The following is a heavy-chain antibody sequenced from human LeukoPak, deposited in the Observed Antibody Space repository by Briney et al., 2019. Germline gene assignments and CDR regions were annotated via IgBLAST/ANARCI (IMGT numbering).Heavy chain of an antibody. V-gene: IGHV3-33*01. CDR2: IRYDGSNK. D-gene: IGHD3-9*01. J-gene: IGHJ5*02. Sequence: QPGRSLRLSCAASGFTFSSYGMHWVRQAPGKGLEWVAVIRYDGSNKYYADSVKGRFTISRDNSKNTLYLQMNSLRAEDTAVYYCARELKDYDILTGWSPGPWGQGTLVTVSS. CDR3: ARELKDYDILTGWSPGP. CDR1: GFTFSSYG.